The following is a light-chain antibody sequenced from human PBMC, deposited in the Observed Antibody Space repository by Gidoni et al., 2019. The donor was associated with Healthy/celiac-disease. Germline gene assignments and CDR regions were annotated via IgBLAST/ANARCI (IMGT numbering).Light chain of an antibody. Sequence: DIQMTQSPSTLSASVGDRVTITCRASQSISSWLAWYQQKPGKAPKLLIYKASSLESGVRSRFSGSGSGTEFTLTISSLQPDDFATYYCQQYRTFGQXTKLEIK. J-gene: IGKJ2*01. CDR2: KAS. CDR1: QSISSW. CDR3: QQYRT. V-gene: IGKV1-5*03.